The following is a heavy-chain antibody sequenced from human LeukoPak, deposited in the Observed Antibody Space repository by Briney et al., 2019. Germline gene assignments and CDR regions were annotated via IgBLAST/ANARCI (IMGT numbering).Heavy chain of an antibody. D-gene: IGHD3-16*01. CDR2: ISSSASTI. Sequence: GGSLRLSCAASGFTFSSYWMSWVRQAPGKGLEWVSYISSSASTIYYADSVKGRFTISRDNAKNSLYLQMNSLTAADTAVYYCARDPPGGYLDYWGQGTLVTVSS. J-gene: IGHJ4*02. V-gene: IGHV3-48*04. CDR3: ARDPPGGYLDY. CDR1: GFTFSSYW.